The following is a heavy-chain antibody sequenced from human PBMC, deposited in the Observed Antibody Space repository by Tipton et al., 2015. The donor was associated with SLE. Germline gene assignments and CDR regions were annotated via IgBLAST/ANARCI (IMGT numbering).Heavy chain of an antibody. V-gene: IGHV4-34*08. CDR2: INHGGGT. CDR1: GFTFSSYS. D-gene: IGHD6-19*01. CDR3: ARIPAVAGTGVAY. Sequence: LRLSCAASGFTFSSYSMNWVRQAPGKGLEWIGEINHGGGTHYNPSLESRVSISIDTSENHFSLKLTSVTAADTAVYYCARIPAVAGTGVAYWGQGTLVTVSS. J-gene: IGHJ4*02.